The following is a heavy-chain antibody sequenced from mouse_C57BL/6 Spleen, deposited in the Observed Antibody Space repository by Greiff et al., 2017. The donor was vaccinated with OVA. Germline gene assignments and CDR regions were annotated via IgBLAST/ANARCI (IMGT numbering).Heavy chain of an antibody. J-gene: IGHJ4*01. D-gene: IGHD2-2*01. Sequence: EVQLQQSGPELVKPGASVKISCKASGYTFTDYYMNWVKQSHGKSLEWIGDINPNNGGTSYNQKFKGKATLTVDKSSSTAYMELRSLTSEDSAVYYCARALSLYYVYDVDYAMDYWGQGTSVTVSS. CDR1: GYTFTDYY. CDR3: ARALSLYYVYDVDYAMDY. V-gene: IGHV1-26*01. CDR2: INPNNGGT.